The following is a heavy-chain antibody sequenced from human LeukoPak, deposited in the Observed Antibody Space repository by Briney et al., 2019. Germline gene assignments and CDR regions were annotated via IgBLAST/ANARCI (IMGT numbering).Heavy chain of an antibody. CDR1: GGSISSYY. V-gene: IGHV4-59*08. Sequence: SETLSLTCTVSGGSISSYYWSWIRQPPGKGLEWIGYIYYSGSTNYNPSLKSRVTISVDTSKNQFSLKLSSVTAADTAVYYCALGRVTMVRGVPFPYGMDVWGQGTTVTVSS. J-gene: IGHJ6*02. CDR2: IYYSGST. CDR3: ALGRVTMVRGVPFPYGMDV. D-gene: IGHD3-10*01.